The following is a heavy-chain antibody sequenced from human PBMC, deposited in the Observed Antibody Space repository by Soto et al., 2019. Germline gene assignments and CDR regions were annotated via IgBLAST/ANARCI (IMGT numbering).Heavy chain of an antibody. D-gene: IGHD2-8*01. CDR3: AGGGDIVLMVYATYYFDY. CDR1: GGTFSSYA. Sequence: QVQLVQSGAEVKKPGSSVKVSCKASGGTFSSYAISWVRQAPGQGLEWMGGIIPIFGTANYAQKLQGRVTITADESTSTAYMELSSLRSEDTAVYYCAGGGDIVLMVYATYYFDYWGQGTLVTVSS. V-gene: IGHV1-69*01. J-gene: IGHJ4*02. CDR2: IIPIFGTA.